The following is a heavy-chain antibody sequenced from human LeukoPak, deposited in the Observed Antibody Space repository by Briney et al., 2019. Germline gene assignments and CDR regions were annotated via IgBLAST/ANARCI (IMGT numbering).Heavy chain of an antibody. CDR1: GFSFTSHG. CDR3: ARVSESGNSDY. CDR2: IWYDGTNK. J-gene: IGHJ4*02. Sequence: GESLRLSCAASGFSFTSHGMHWVRKAPGKGLEWVAVIWYDGTNKYYANSVKGRFTISRDTSNNMLYLQMNSLRAEDTAVYYCARVSESGNSDYWGQGTLVTVSS. D-gene: IGHD4-23*01. V-gene: IGHV3-33*01.